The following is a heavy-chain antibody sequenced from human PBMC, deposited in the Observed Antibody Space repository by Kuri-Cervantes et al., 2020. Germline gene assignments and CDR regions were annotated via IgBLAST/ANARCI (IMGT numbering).Heavy chain of an antibody. CDR1: GYTFTSYY. V-gene: IGHV1-69*13. D-gene: IGHD2-15*01. Sequence: SVKVSCKASGYTFTSYYMHWVRQAPGQGLEWMGGIIPIFGTANYAQKFQGRVTITADESTSTAYMELSSLRSEDTAVYYCARDGQDCSGGSCYSPGDYWGQGTLVTVSS. J-gene: IGHJ4*02. CDR2: IIPIFGTA. CDR3: ARDGQDCSGGSCYSPGDY.